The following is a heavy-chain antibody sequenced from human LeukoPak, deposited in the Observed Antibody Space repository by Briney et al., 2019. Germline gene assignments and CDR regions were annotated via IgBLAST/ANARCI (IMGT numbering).Heavy chain of an antibody. J-gene: IGHJ5*02. CDR1: GFTFSSYA. V-gene: IGHV3-7*01. CDR2: IKQDGSEK. Sequence: GGSLRLSCAASGFTFSSYAMSWVRQAPGKGLEWVANIKQDGSEKYYVDSVKGRFTISRDNAKNSLYLQMNSLRAEDTAVYYCASNGIARVRRDNWFDPWGQGTLVTVSS. CDR3: ASNGIARVRRDNWFDP. D-gene: IGHD6-13*01.